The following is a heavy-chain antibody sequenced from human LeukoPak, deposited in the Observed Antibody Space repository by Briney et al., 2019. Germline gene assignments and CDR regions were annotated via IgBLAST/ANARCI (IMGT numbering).Heavy chain of an antibody. CDR1: GFTFSTYW. CDR3: ARDISPQLVVDN. V-gene: IGHV3-7*03. J-gene: IGHJ4*02. D-gene: IGHD6-6*01. CDR2: IKQDANEK. Sequence: GGSLRLSCAASGFTFSTYWMSWVRQAPGEELEWVANIKQDANEKNYVDSVKGRFTISRDNAKNSLYLQMNSLRAEDTAVYYCARDISPQLVVDNWGQGTLVTVSS.